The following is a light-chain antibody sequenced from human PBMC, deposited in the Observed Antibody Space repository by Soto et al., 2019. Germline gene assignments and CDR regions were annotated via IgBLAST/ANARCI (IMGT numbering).Light chain of an antibody. CDR1: NSDVGKFDY. J-gene: IGLJ1*01. CDR3: SSFAGSNNFPYV. V-gene: IGLV2-14*01. Sequence: QSALTQPASVSASPGQSITISCTGTNSDVGKFDYVSWYQHHPGKAPKLVISAVTRRSSGVSDRFSGSKSGNTATLTISGLQAEDEADYYCSSFAGSNNFPYVFGTGTKVTVL. CDR2: AVT.